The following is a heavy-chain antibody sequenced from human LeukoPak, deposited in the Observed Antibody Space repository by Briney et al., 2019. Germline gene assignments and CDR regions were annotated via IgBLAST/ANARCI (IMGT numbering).Heavy chain of an antibody. V-gene: IGHV3-30*18. Sequence: GGSLRLSCAASGFTFSSYGMHWVRQAPGKGLEWVAVISYDGSNKYYADSVKGRFTISRDNSKNTLYLQMNSPRAEDTAVYYCAKDLSLWFGELLLPPYYYYYGMDVWGQGTTVTVSS. D-gene: IGHD3-10*01. CDR3: AKDLSLWFGELLLPPYYYYYGMDV. CDR2: ISYDGSNK. CDR1: GFTFSSYG. J-gene: IGHJ6*02.